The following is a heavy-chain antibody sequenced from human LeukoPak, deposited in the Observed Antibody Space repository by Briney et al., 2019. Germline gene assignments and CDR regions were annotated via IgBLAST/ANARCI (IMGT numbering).Heavy chain of an antibody. V-gene: IGHV4-34*01. CDR2: INHSGST. CDR3: ASTAVAGTSYLGY. D-gene: IGHD6-19*01. Sequence: SETLSLTCAVYGGSFSGYYWSWIRQPPGKGLEWIGEINHSGSTNYNPSLKSRVTISVDTSKNQFSLKLSSVTAADTAVYYCASTAVAGTSYLGYWGQGTLVTVSS. J-gene: IGHJ4*02. CDR1: GGSFSGYY.